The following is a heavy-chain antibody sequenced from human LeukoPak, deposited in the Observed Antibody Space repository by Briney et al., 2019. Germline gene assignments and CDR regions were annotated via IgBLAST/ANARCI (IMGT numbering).Heavy chain of an antibody. Sequence: GESLKISCKGCGYSFTSYWIGWVRQMPGKGLEWMGIIYPGDSDTRYSPSFQGQVTISADKSISTAYLQWSSLKASDTAMYYCARPRGYSGYDLSLWGQGTLVTVSS. CDR3: ARPRGYSGYDLSL. CDR1: GYSFTSYW. D-gene: IGHD5-12*01. J-gene: IGHJ4*02. CDR2: IYPGDSDT. V-gene: IGHV5-51*01.